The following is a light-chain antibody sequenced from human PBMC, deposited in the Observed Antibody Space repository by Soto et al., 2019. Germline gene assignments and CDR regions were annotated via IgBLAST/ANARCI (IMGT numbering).Light chain of an antibody. CDR3: CSSGGSPTYV. V-gene: IGLV2-23*02. CDR2: EVN. Sequence: QSAPTQPASVSGSPGQSITISCTGTSSNVGSYKLVSWYQQHPGKAPKLMIFEVNKRPSGVSNRFSGAKSGNKASLTISGLKVEDEADYYCCSSGGSPTYVFGTGTKLTVL. J-gene: IGLJ1*01. CDR1: SSNVGSYKL.